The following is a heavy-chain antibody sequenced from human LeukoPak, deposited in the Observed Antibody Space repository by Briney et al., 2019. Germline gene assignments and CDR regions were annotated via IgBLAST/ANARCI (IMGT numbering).Heavy chain of an antibody. Sequence: SETLSLTCIVAGGSISSYYWSWIRQPPGKGLEWIGYIYYSGSTNYNPSLKSRVTISVATSKNQFSLKLSSVTAADTAVYYCARSGYSYGADAFDIWGQGTMVTVSS. V-gene: IGHV4-59*01. CDR2: IYYSGST. CDR3: ARSGYSYGADAFDI. CDR1: GGSISSYY. J-gene: IGHJ3*02. D-gene: IGHD5-18*01.